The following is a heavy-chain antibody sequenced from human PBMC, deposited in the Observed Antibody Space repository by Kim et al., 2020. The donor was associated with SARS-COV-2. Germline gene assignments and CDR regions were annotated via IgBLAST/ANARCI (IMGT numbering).Heavy chain of an antibody. D-gene: IGHD6-13*01. CDR1: GYTFTSYG. CDR3: AGSSRRWFDP. Sequence: ASVKVSCKASGYTFTSYGISWVRQAPGQGLEWMGWISAYNGNTNYAQKLQGRVTMTTDTSTRTAYMELRSLRSDDTDVYYCAGSSRRWFDPWGQGTLVTVSS. J-gene: IGHJ5*02. V-gene: IGHV1-18*04. CDR2: ISAYNGNT.